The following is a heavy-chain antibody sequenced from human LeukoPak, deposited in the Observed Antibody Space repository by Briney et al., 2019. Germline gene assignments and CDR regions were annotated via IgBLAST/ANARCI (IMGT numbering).Heavy chain of an antibody. CDR2: IWYDGTNK. D-gene: IGHD4-17*01. Sequence: PGRSLRLSCAAPGFAFSSFGMHWVRQAPGKGLEWVAVIWYDGTNKYYADSVKGRFTISRDNSKNTLYLQMNSLRAEDTAVYYCARATVTRWFDPWGQGTLVTVSS. J-gene: IGHJ5*02. V-gene: IGHV3-33*01. CDR3: ARATVTRWFDP. CDR1: GFAFSSFG.